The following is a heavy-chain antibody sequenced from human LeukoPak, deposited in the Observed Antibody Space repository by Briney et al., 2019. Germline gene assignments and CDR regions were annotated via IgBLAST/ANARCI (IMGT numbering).Heavy chain of an antibody. Sequence: PGGSLRLSCAASGFSFTDYYMSWIRQAPGKGLEWVSSISSSSSYIYYADSVKGRFTISRDNAKNSLYLQMNSLRAEDTAVYYCARARLRYFDHWGQGTLVTVSS. V-gene: IGHV3-11*06. CDR1: GFSFTDYY. CDR3: ARARLRYFDH. J-gene: IGHJ4*02. CDR2: ISSSSSYI. D-gene: IGHD3-9*01.